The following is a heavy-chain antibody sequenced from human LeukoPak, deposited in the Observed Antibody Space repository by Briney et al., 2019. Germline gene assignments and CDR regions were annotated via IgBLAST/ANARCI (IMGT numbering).Heavy chain of an antibody. CDR2: ITCGGSGI. CDR1: GFTFSNYA. J-gene: IGHJ4*02. CDR3: AKWGDYDVLTGYYVSDY. D-gene: IGHD3-9*01. V-gene: IGHV3-23*01. Sequence: PGGSVRLSCAASGFTFSNYAMSWVRQAPGKGREWVSAITCGGSGIYYADSMKSRFTISRDNSKNTLYLQINSLRAEDTAVYYCAKWGDYDVLTGYYVSDYWGQGTLVTVS.